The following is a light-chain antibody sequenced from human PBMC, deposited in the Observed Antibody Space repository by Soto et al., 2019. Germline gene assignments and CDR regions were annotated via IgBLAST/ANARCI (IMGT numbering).Light chain of an antibody. CDR2: DVS. CDR1: SSDVGGYNY. J-gene: IGLJ2*01. CDR3: SSYTSSSTLWVV. Sequence: QSALTQPASVSGSPGQSITISCTGTSSDVGGYNYVSWYQQHPGKAPKLMIYDVSNRPSGVSNRFSGSKSGNTASLTISGLQAEDEADDYCSSYTSSSTLWVVFGGGTKVTVL. V-gene: IGLV2-14*01.